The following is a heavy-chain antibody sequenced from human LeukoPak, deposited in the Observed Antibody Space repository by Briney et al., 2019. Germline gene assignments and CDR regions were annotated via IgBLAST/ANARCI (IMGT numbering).Heavy chain of an antibody. J-gene: IGHJ4*02. CDR3: AKGYCSSTSCYIFDY. D-gene: IGHD2-2*01. Sequence: GGSLRLSCAASGFTFSSYGMHWVRQAPGKGLEWVAFIRYDGSNKYYADSVKGRFTISRDNSKNTLYLQMNSLRAEDMAVYYCAKGYCSSTSCYIFDYWGQGTLVTVSS. V-gene: IGHV3-30*02. CDR1: GFTFSSYG. CDR2: IRYDGSNK.